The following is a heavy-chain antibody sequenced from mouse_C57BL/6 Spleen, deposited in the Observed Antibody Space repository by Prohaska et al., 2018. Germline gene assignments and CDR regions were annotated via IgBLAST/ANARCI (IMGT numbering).Heavy chain of an antibody. Sequence: LQESGPGLVKPSQSLSLTCSVTGYSITSGYYWNWIRQFPGNKLEWMGYISYDGSNNYNPSLKNRISISRDTSNNQFFLKLNSVTTEDTSTYYCSKDPYYGSNFDYWGQGTTLSVSS. D-gene: IGHD1-1*01. CDR3: SKDPYYGSNFDY. CDR1: GYSITSGYY. J-gene: IGHJ2*01. V-gene: IGHV3-6*01. CDR2: ISYDGSN.